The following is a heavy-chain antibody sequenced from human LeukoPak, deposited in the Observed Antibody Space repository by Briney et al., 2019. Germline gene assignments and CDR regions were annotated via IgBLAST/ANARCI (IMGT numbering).Heavy chain of an antibody. Sequence: PSGTLSLTCAVSGGSISSSNWWSWVRQPPGKGLEWIGEIYHSGSTNYNPSLKSRVTISVDKSKNQFSLKLSSVTAADTAVYYCARDLGYCSGGSCYGDYWGQGTLVTVSS. CDR2: IYHSGST. D-gene: IGHD2-15*01. CDR1: GGSISSSNW. V-gene: IGHV4-4*02. J-gene: IGHJ4*02. CDR3: ARDLGYCSGGSCYGDY.